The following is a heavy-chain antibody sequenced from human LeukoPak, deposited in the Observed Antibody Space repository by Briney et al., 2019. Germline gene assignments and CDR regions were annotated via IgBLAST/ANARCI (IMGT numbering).Heavy chain of an antibody. Sequence: QTGGSLRLSCAASGFTFSSYAMSWVRQAPGKGLEWVSAISGSGGSTYYADSVKGRFTISRDNSKNTLYLQMNSLRAEDTAVYYCAKDGVLRYFDSLGAPSNYFDYWGQGTLVTVSS. J-gene: IGHJ4*02. CDR3: AKDGVLRYFDSLGAPSNYFDY. CDR1: GFTFSSYA. CDR2: ISGSGGST. D-gene: IGHD3-9*01. V-gene: IGHV3-23*01.